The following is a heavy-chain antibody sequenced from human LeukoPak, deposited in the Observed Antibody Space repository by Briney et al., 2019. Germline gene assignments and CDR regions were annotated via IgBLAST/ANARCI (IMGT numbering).Heavy chain of an antibody. CDR1: GGSISGYY. CDR3: ARSNGSGSYSFDY. CDR2: INHSGST. Sequence: PSETLSLTCTVSGGSISGYYWSWIRQPPGKGLEWIGEINHSGSTNYNPSLKSRVTISVDTSKNQFSLKLSSVTAADTAVYYCARSNGSGSYSFDYWGQGTLVTVSS. D-gene: IGHD3-10*01. J-gene: IGHJ4*02. V-gene: IGHV4-34*01.